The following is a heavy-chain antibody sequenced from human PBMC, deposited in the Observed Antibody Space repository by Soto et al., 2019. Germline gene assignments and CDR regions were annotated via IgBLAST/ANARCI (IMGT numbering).Heavy chain of an antibody. Sequence: QVQLVQSGAEEKKPGASVKVSCKASGYTFTSYAMHWVRQAPGQRREWMGWINAGNGNTKYSQKFQGRVTITRDTSASTAYMELSSLRSEDTSVYYCASNHFGTTPYGMDVWGQGTTVTVSS. V-gene: IGHV1-3*05. D-gene: IGHD1-7*01. CDR3: ASNHFGTTPYGMDV. CDR1: GYTFTSYA. J-gene: IGHJ6*02. CDR2: INAGNGNT.